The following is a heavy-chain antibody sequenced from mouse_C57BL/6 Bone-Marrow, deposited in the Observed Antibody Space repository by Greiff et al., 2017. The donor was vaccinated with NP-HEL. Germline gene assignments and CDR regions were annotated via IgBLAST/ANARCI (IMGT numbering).Heavy chain of an antibody. J-gene: IGHJ2*01. CDR3: ARLGRREGYYFDY. Sequence: QVQLKQSGAELARPGASVKLSCKASGYTFTSYGISWVKQRTGQGLEWIGEIYPRSGNTYYNEKFKGKATLTADKSSSTAYMELRSLTSEDSAVYFCARLGRREGYYFDYWGQGTTLTVSS. CDR2: IYPRSGNT. D-gene: IGHD4-1*01. V-gene: IGHV1-81*01. CDR1: GYTFTSYG.